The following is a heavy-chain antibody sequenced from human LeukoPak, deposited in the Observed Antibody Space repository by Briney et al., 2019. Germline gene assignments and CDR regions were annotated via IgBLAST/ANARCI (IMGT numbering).Heavy chain of an antibody. D-gene: IGHD7-27*01. CDR2: IYSSGNT. V-gene: IGHV3-66*01. Sequence: GGSLRLSCAASGFTVSYNYMSWVRQAPGKGLGWVSIIYSSGNTYYSDSVKGRFTISRDNSKSMLYLQMNGLRAEDTAVYYCARGTAWGHQDHWGQGTLVTVSS. CDR3: ARGTAWGHQDH. CDR1: GFTVSYNY. J-gene: IGHJ4*02.